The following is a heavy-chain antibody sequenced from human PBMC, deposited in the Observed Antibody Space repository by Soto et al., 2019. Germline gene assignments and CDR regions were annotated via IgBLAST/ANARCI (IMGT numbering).Heavy chain of an antibody. CDR2: ISSNGGST. J-gene: IGHJ6*02. V-gene: IGHV3-64D*08. Sequence: GGSLRLSCSASGFTFSSYAMHWVRQAPGKGLEYVSAISSNGGSTYYADSVKGRFTISRDNSKNTLYLQMSSLRAEDTAVYYCVNTGLLVKSIAAAGTDVWGQGTTVTVSS. D-gene: IGHD6-13*01. CDR1: GFTFSSYA. CDR3: VNTGLLVKSIAAAGTDV.